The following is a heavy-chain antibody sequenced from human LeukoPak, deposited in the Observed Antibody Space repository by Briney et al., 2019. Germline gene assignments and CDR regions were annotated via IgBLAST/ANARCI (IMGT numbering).Heavy chain of an antibody. J-gene: IGHJ4*02. CDR1: GFTFSTYS. CDR2: IDGDSSTI. Sequence: GGSLRLSCAASGFTFSTYSMNWARQAPGKGLEWVSYIDGDSSTIYYADSVRGRFTISRDNAKNSLYLQMSSLRAEDTAVYYCATPFDYWGQGTLVTVSS. CDR3: ATPFDY. V-gene: IGHV3-48*04.